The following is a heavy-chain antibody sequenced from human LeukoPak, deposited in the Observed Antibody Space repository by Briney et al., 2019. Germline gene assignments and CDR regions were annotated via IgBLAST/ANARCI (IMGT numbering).Heavy chain of an antibody. J-gene: IGHJ4*02. D-gene: IGHD3-3*01. CDR3: AKSNFWSGYYDY. V-gene: IGHV3-23*01. Sequence: PGGSLRLSCAASGFTFSSYAMSWVRQAPGKGLEWVSAISGSGGSTYYADSVKGRFTISRDNSTNTLYLQMNSLRAEDTAVYYCAKSNFWSGYYDYWGQGTLVTVST. CDR1: GFTFSSYA. CDR2: ISGSGGST.